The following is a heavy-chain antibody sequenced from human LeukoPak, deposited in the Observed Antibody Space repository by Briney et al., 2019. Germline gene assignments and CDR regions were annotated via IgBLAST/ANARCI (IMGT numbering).Heavy chain of an antibody. Sequence: GGSLRLSCAASGFTFSSYWMSWVRQAPGKGLEWVANIKQDGSEKYYVDSVKGRFTISRDNAKNSLYLQMNSLRAEDTAVYYCARGAYSSGWAYFDHWGQGTLVTVSS. CDR2: IKQDGSEK. V-gene: IGHV3-7*01. CDR1: GFTFSSYW. D-gene: IGHD6-19*01. CDR3: ARGAYSSGWAYFDH. J-gene: IGHJ4*02.